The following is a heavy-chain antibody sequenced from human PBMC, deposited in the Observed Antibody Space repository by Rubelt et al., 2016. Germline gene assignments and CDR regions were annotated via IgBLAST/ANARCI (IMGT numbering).Heavy chain of an antibody. Sequence: QVQLVQSGAEVKKPGSSVKVSCKASGGTFSSYAISWVRQAPGQGLEWMGGIIPLFGTANYAQKFQGRGTITADESTSTAYMELSSLRSEDTAVYDCARVQYSSGWYFDYWGQGTLVTVSS. CDR1: GGTFSSYA. CDR2: IIPLFGTA. CDR3: ARVQYSSGWYFDY. V-gene: IGHV1-69*01. J-gene: IGHJ4*02. D-gene: IGHD6-19*01.